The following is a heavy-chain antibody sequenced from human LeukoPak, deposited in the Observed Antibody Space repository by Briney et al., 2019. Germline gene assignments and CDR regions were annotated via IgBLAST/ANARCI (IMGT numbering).Heavy chain of an antibody. D-gene: IGHD5-18*01. J-gene: IGHJ3*02. V-gene: IGHV3-7*01. CDR2: IKQDGSEK. CDR3: ARARSSYGYGDAFDI. CDR1: GFTFSSYW. Sequence: GGSLRLSCAASGFTFSSYWMSWVRQAPGKGLEWVANIKQDGSEKYYVDSVKGRFTISRDNAKNSLYLQMNSLRAEDTAAYYCARARSSYGYGDAFDIWGQGTMVTVSS.